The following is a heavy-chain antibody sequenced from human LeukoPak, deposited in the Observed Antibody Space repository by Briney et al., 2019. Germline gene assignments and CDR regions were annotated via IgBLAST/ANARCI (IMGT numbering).Heavy chain of an antibody. J-gene: IGHJ4*02. CDR2: INPNSGGT. CDR1: GYTFTGYY. D-gene: IGHD1-26*01. CDR3: ARAGSYWEHADY. Sequence: ASVKVSCKASGYTFTGYYMHWVRQAPGQGLEWMGWINPNSGGTNYAQKLQGRVTMTTDTSTSTAYMELRSLRSDDTAVYYCARAGSYWEHADYWGQGTLVTVSS. V-gene: IGHV1-2*02.